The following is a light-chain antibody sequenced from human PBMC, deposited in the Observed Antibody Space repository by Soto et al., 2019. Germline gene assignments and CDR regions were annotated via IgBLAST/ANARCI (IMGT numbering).Light chain of an antibody. V-gene: IGKV3-20*01. Sequence: EIVLTQSPGTLSLSPGERATPSCRASQSVSNNYLAWYQQKPGQAPRLLIYAASNRAAGIPDRFSGSGSGSDFTLTISRLEPEDFAVYYCQQYGASPWTFGQGSKVEIK. CDR2: AAS. J-gene: IGKJ1*01. CDR1: QSVSNNY. CDR3: QQYGASPWT.